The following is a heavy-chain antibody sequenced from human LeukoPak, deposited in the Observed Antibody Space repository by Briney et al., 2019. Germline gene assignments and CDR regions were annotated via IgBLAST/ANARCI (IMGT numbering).Heavy chain of an antibody. V-gene: IGHV3-23*01. J-gene: IGHJ4*02. CDR2: ISGSGGST. CDR1: GFTFSSYG. Sequence: GGSLRLSCAASGFTFSSYGMSWVRQAPGKGLEWVSAISGSGGSTYYADSVKGRFTISGDNSKNTLYLQMNSLRAEDTAVYYCAKDRVGANLYFDYWGQGTLVTVSS. D-gene: IGHD1-26*01. CDR3: AKDRVGANLYFDY.